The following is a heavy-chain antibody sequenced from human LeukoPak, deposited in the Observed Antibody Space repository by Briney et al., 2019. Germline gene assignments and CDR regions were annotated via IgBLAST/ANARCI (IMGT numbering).Heavy chain of an antibody. CDR3: AREGYGDYVWFDP. Sequence: NPSETLSLTCAVYGGSFGGYYWSWIRQPPGTGLEWIGEINHSGSTNYNPSLKSRVTISVDTSKNQFSLKLSSVTAADTAVYYCAREGYGDYVWFDPWGQGTLVTVSS. D-gene: IGHD4-17*01. J-gene: IGHJ5*02. V-gene: IGHV4-34*01. CDR2: INHSGST. CDR1: GGSFGGYY.